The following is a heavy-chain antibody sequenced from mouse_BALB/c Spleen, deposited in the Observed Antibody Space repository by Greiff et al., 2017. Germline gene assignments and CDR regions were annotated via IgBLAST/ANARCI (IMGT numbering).Heavy chain of an antibody. J-gene: IGHJ4*01. V-gene: IGHV2-9*02. D-gene: IGHD2-3*01. CDR2: IWAGGST. CDR1: GFSLTSYG. Sequence: VKLQESGPGLVAPSQSLSITCTVSGFSLTSYGVHWVRQPPGKGLEWLGVIWAGGSTNYNSALMSRLSISKDNSKSQVFLKMNSLQTDDTAMYYCARDYDERQGAMDYWGQGTSVTVSS. CDR3: ARDYDERQGAMDY.